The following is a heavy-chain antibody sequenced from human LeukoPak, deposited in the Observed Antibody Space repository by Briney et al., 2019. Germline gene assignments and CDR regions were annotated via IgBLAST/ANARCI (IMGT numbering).Heavy chain of an antibody. CDR3: DNGRVAADDHFDC. CDR2: IRNDGRTN. V-gene: IGHV3-30*02. J-gene: IGHJ4*02. Sequence: QPGGSLRLSCAASGFTFSSYGMHWVRQAPGKGLEWVAFIRNDGRTNYYGDSVKGRFTISRDNSKNTLSLQMNSLRAEDTAMYYCDNGRVAADDHFDCWGQGTLVTVSS. CDR1: GFTFSSYG. D-gene: IGHD6-13*01.